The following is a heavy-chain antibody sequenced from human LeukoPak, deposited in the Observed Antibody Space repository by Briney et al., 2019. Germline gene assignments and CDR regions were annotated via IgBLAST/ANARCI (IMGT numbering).Heavy chain of an antibody. V-gene: IGHV3-23*01. J-gene: IGHJ4*02. D-gene: IGHD6-13*01. CDR3: ALQRTLWQQLLDY. Sequence: GGSLRLSCAASGFTFSSYEMNWVRQAPGKGLEWVSTISGGGDSTYYADSVKGRFTISRDNSKNTLYLQMNSLRAEDTAVYYCALQRTLWQQLLDYWGQGTLVTVSS. CDR2: ISGGGDST. CDR1: GFTFSSYE.